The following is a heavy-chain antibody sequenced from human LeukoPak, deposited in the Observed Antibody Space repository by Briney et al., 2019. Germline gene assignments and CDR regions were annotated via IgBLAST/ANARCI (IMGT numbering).Heavy chain of an antibody. CDR3: AKHVYDSSGYYRIDY. Sequence: GGSLRLSCAASGFTFSSYGMHWVRQAPGKGLEWVAVIWYDGSNKYYADSVKGRFTISRDDSKNTLYLQMNSLRAEDTAVYYCAKHVYDSSGYYRIDYWGQGTLATVSS. V-gene: IGHV3-33*06. CDR2: IWYDGSNK. D-gene: IGHD3-22*01. J-gene: IGHJ4*02. CDR1: GFTFSSYG.